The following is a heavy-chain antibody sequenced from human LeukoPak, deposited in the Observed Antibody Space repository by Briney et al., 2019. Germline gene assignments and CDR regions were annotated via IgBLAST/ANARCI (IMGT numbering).Heavy chain of an antibody. CDR2: ISSSSSYI. D-gene: IGHD1-14*01. CDR3: ASDRGNQRGYYYYYMDV. CDR1: GFTFSSYT. J-gene: IGHJ6*03. Sequence: GGSLRLSCAVSGFTFSSYTMNWVRQAPGKGLEWVSSISSSSSYIYYADSVKGRFTISRDNAKNSLYLQMNSLRAEDTAVYYCASDRGNQRGYYYYYMDVWGKGTTVTVSS. V-gene: IGHV3-21*01.